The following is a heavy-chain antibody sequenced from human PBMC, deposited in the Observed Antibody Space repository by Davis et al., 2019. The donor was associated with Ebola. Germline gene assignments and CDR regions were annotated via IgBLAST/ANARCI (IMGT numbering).Heavy chain of an antibody. CDR3: AREGYYYDSSDGPLYFDY. J-gene: IGHJ4*02. CDR2: IKQDGSEK. CDR1: GFTFSSYW. D-gene: IGHD3-22*01. Sequence: GGSLRLSCAASGFTFSSYWMSWVRQAPGKWLEWVANIKQDGSEKYYVDSVKGRFTISRDNAKNSLYLQMNSLRAEDTAVYYCAREGYYYDSSDGPLYFDYWGQGTLVTVSS. V-gene: IGHV3-7*01.